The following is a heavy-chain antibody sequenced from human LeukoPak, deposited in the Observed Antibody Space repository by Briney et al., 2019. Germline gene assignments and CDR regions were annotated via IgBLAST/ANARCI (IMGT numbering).Heavy chain of an antibody. J-gene: IGHJ6*02. CDR3: ARRRPVRGYGMDV. Sequence: SETLSLTCTVSGGSISSYYWSWIRQPPGKGLEWIGYIYYSGSTNYNPSLKSRVTISVDTTKNQFSLKLSSVPAADTAVYYCARRRPVRGYGMDVWGQGTTVTVSS. CDR2: IYYSGST. V-gene: IGHV4-59*01. D-gene: IGHD2-2*01. CDR1: GGSISSYY.